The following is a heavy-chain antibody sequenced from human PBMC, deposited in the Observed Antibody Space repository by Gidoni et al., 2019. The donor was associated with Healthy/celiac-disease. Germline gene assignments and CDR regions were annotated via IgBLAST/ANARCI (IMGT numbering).Heavy chain of an antibody. CDR1: GGTFSSYA. CDR2: IIPIFGTA. V-gene: IGHV1-69*01. CDR3: ARDVPLRIAAALVYYGMDV. Sequence: QVQLVQSGAEVKKPGSSVKVSCKASGGTFSSYAISWVRQAPGQGLEWMGGIIPIFGTANYAQKFQGRVTITADESTSTAYMELSSLRSEDTAVYYCARDVPLRIAAALVYYGMDVWGQGTTVTVSS. D-gene: IGHD6-13*01. J-gene: IGHJ6*02.